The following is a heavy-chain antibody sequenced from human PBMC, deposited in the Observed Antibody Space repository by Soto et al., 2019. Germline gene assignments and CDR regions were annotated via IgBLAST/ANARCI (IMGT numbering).Heavy chain of an antibody. Sequence: GGSLRLSCAASGFNVGDYEMNWVRQAPGKGLEWISMITSGGTVFYYADSVRGRFTISRDDTENSLYLQMDSLRVEDTALYYCARGRYALGVWGQGTTVTVSS. V-gene: IGHV3-48*03. D-gene: IGHD3-9*01. J-gene: IGHJ6*02. CDR1: GFNVGDYE. CDR2: ITSGGTVF. CDR3: ARGRYALGV.